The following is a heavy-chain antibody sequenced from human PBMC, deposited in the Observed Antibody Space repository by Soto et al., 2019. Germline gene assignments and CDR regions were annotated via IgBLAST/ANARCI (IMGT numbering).Heavy chain of an antibody. V-gene: IGHV3-23*01. CDR3: AKELRHDYNLAYFAH. D-gene: IGHD4-4*01. CDR1: GFTMKSYA. Sequence: GAVTLCCAAGGFTMKSYAVSWGRQAPGKVLEWGSVITGSGESTYYADSVKGRFTIARDNSKNTLYLQMNSLRAEDTAVYYCAKELRHDYNLAYFAHWGQGTLVTVSS. CDR2: ITGSGEST. J-gene: IGHJ4*02.